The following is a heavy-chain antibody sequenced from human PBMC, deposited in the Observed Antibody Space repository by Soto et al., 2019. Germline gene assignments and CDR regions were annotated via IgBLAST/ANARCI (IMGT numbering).Heavy chain of an antibody. CDR3: ARGWSPVWVGELTGY. D-gene: IGHD3-10*01. CDR2: ISYDGSNK. J-gene: IGHJ4*02. V-gene: IGHV3-30-3*01. CDR1: GFTFSSYA. Sequence: QVQLVESGGGVVQPGRSLRLSCAASGFTFSSYAMHWVRQAPGKGLEWVAVISYDGSNKYYADSVKGRFTISRDNSNNTLYLQMNSMRAEDTAVYYCARGWSPVWVGELTGYWGQGTLVTVSS.